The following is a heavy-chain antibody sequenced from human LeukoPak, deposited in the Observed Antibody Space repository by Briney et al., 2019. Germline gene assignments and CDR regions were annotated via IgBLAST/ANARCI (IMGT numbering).Heavy chain of an antibody. CDR3: ARRGEVYYYYYMDV. CDR1: GYTFTSYD. V-gene: IGHV1-8*01. CDR2: MNPNSGNT. Sequence: ASVKVSCKASGYTFTSYDINWVRQVTGQGLEWMGWMNPNSGNTGYAQKFQGRVTMTRNTSISTAYMELSSLRSEDTAVYYCARRGEVYYYYYMDVWGKGTTVTVSS. D-gene: IGHD2-21*01. J-gene: IGHJ6*03.